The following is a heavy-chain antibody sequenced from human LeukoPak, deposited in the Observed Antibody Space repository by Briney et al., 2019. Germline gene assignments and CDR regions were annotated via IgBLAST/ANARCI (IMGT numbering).Heavy chain of an antibody. D-gene: IGHD5-12*01. Sequence: GGSLRLSCAASGLSFSTYDMHWVRQATGEGLEWVSGIGKSGDTYYVGSVKGRFTISRDNAKNSLYLQMNSLRIGDTAVYYCARGAYTGFDVWGQGTVVTVSS. V-gene: IGHV3-13*04. CDR1: GLSFSTYD. J-gene: IGHJ3*01. CDR2: IGKSGDT. CDR3: ARGAYTGFDV.